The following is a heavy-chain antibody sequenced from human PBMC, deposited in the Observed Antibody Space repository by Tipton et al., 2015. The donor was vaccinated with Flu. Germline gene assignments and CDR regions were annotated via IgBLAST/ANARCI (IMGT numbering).Heavy chain of an antibody. D-gene: IGHD1-14*01. CDR1: GFIFNDYV. CDR3: AKELRTGFAFYYGMDV. Sequence: CAASGFIFNDYVMHWVRQAPGKGLEWVAGISWNSGSVGYADSVKGRFTISRDNAKNSLHLQMNSLRPEDTALYYCAKELRTGFAFYYGMDVWGQGTTVTVSS. J-gene: IGHJ6*02. CDR2: ISWNSGSV. V-gene: IGHV3-9*01.